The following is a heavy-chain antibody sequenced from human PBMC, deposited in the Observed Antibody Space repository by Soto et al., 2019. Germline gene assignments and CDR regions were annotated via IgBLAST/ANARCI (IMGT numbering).Heavy chain of an antibody. Sequence: PGGSLRLSCAASGFTFSSYAMSWVRQAPGKGLEWVSAISGSGGSTYYADSVKARFTISRDNSKNTLYLQMNSLRAEDTAVYYCAKDDSRIAVAGQNAFDIWGQGTMVTVSS. CDR3: AKDDSRIAVAGQNAFDI. CDR1: GFTFSSYA. CDR2: ISGSGGST. V-gene: IGHV3-23*01. J-gene: IGHJ3*02. D-gene: IGHD6-19*01.